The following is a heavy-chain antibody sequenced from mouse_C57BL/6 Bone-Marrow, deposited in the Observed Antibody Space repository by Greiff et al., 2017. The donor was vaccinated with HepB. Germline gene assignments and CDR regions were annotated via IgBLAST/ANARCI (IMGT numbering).Heavy chain of an antibody. Sequence: VQLQQSGPGLVQPSQRLSITCTVSGFSFTSYGVHWVRQSPGKGLEWLGVIWRGGSTDYNAAFMSRLSITKDNSKSQVFFKMNSLQADDTAIYYCAIYGSSYWYFDVWGTGTTVTVSS. D-gene: IGHD1-1*01. CDR3: AIYGSSYWYFDV. CDR2: IWRGGST. CDR1: GFSFTSYG. V-gene: IGHV2-5*01. J-gene: IGHJ1*03.